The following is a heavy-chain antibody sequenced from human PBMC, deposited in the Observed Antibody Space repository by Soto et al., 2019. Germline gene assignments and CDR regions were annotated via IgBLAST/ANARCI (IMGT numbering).Heavy chain of an antibody. V-gene: IGHV4-59*01. CDR2: IYYSGST. Sequence: LSLTCTVSGGSISSYYWSWIRQPPGKGLEWIGYIYYSGSTNYNPSLKSRVTISVDTSKNQFSLKLSSVTAADMAVYYCAREAVAGPTYYFDYWGQGTLVTVSS. D-gene: IGHD6-19*01. J-gene: IGHJ4*02. CDR3: AREAVAGPTYYFDY. CDR1: GGSISSYY.